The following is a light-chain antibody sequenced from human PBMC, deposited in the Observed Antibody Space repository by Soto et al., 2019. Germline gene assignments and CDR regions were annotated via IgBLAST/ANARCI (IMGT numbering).Light chain of an antibody. CDR2: EVS. Sequence: QSALTQPASVSGSPGQSITISCTGSSSDIGAYNYVSWFQPYPGKAPKLIISEVSDRPSGVSNRFSGSKSGTAASLTISGLQTEDEADYFCFSFTTDWTHVFGTGTKVTVL. V-gene: IGLV2-14*01. J-gene: IGLJ1*01. CDR3: FSFTTDWTHV. CDR1: SSDIGAYNY.